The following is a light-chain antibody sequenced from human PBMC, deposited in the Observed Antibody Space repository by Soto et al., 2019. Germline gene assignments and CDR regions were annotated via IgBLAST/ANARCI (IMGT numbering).Light chain of an antibody. Sequence: EIVLTQSPGTLSLSPGERATLSCRASKSVSSSYLAWYQQKPGQAPRLLIYGASSRATGIPDRFSGSGSGTDFTLTISRLEPEDFVVYYCQQYGSSWTFGQGTKVEIK. CDR1: KSVSSSY. CDR2: GAS. J-gene: IGKJ1*01. CDR3: QQYGSSWT. V-gene: IGKV3-20*01.